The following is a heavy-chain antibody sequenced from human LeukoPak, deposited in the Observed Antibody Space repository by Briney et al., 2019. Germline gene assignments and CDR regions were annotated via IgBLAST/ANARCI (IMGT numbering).Heavy chain of an antibody. V-gene: IGHV1-24*01. J-gene: IGHJ3*02. CDR1: GYTPSELS. Sequence: ASVKVSCKVSGYTPSELSMHWVRQAPGKGLEWRGGFEPEDGETIYAQKFQGRVTMTEDTSTDTAYMELSSLRSEDTAEYYCATDPTMIVVRLAFDIWGQGTMVTVSS. D-gene: IGHD3-22*01. CDR3: ATDPTMIVVRLAFDI. CDR2: FEPEDGET.